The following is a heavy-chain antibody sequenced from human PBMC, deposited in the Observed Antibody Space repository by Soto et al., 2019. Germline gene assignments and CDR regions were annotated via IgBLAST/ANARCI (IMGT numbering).Heavy chain of an antibody. J-gene: IGHJ5*02. Sequence: SVKVSCKASGGTFSSYSISWVRQAPGQGLEWMGGIIPIFGTANYAQKFQGRVTITADESTSTAYMELSSLRSEDTAVYYCARDGLRSVVVPAAIIWFDPWGQGTLVTVSS. D-gene: IGHD2-2*02. CDR3: ARDGLRSVVVPAAIIWFDP. V-gene: IGHV1-69*13. CDR1: GGTFSSYS. CDR2: IIPIFGTA.